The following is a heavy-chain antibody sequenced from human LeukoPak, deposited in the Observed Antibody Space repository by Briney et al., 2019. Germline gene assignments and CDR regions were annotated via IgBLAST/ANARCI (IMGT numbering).Heavy chain of an antibody. CDR1: AFTFSIYW. J-gene: IGHJ1*01. D-gene: IGHD3-22*01. Sequence: GVSLRLSCAASAFTFSIYWMHWVRQDPGKGLVWLSRIKSDGSTRYADSVKGRFTISRYNAKNTVSLQINSLRAEDTGVYYCARAPSEIGGYYPEYFRHWGQGTLVTVSP. CDR2: IKSDGST. V-gene: IGHV3-74*01. CDR3: ARAPSEIGGYYPEYFRH.